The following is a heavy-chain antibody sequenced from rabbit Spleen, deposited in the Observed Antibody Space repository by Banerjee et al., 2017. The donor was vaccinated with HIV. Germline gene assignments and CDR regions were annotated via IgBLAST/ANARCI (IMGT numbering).Heavy chain of an antibody. CDR1: GFSFSSNW. D-gene: IGHD8-1*01. J-gene: IGHJ6*01. CDR2: IDTNDGDT. Sequence: LQESGGGLVKPGGTLTLTCTVSGFSFSSNWICWVRQAPGKGLEWIACIDTNDGDTDYANWPKGRFTISKTSSTTVTLQMTGLTAADTATYFCARDAGTSFSTYGMDLWGQGTLVTVS. CDR3: ARDAGTSFSTYGMDL. V-gene: IGHV1S45*01.